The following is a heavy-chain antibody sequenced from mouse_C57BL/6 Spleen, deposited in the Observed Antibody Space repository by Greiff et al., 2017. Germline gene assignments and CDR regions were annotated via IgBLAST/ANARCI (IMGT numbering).Heavy chain of an antibody. CDR1: GYTFTSYW. V-gene: IGHV1-55*01. D-gene: IGHD2-2*01. CDR3: ARRDGYDDGDY. J-gene: IGHJ2*01. CDR2: IYPGSGST. Sequence: QVQLQQPGAELVKPGASVKMSCKASGYTFTSYWITWVKQRPGQGLEWIGDIYPGSGSTNYNEKFKSKATLTVDTSSSTAYMQRSSLTSEDSAVYYCARRDGYDDGDYWGQGTTLTVSS.